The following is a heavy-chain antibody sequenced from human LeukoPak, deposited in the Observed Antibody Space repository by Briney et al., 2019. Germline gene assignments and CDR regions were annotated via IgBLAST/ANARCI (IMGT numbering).Heavy chain of an antibody. CDR1: GGSISPYY. J-gene: IGHJ4*02. CDR2: IYYSGST. CDR3: ARYYYDTSGYSHYFDY. Sequence: SETLSLTCTVSGGSISPYYWSWIRQPPGKGLEWIGYIYYSGSTYYNPSLKSRVTISVDTSKNQFSLKLSSVTAADTAVYYCARYYYDTSGYSHYFDYWGQGTLVTVSS. D-gene: IGHD3-22*01. V-gene: IGHV4-59*08.